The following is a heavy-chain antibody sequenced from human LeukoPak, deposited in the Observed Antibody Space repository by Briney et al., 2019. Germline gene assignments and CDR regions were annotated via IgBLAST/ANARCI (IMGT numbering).Heavy chain of an antibody. D-gene: IGHD1-26*01. CDR3: AKSRGATTSPDY. Sequence: GGSLRLSCAASGFTFSIYAMSWVRQAPGKGLEWVSAISGSGGSTYYADSVKGRFTISRDNSKNTLYLQMNSLRAEDTAVYYCAKSRGATTSPDYWGQGTLVTVSS. CDR1: GFTFSIYA. J-gene: IGHJ4*02. CDR2: ISGSGGST. V-gene: IGHV3-23*01.